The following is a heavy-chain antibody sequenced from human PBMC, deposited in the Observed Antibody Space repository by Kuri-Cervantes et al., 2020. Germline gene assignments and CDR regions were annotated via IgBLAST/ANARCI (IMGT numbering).Heavy chain of an antibody. CDR2: ISSNGGST. CDR3: ARVYRRYFDY. Sequence: GESLKISCAASGYTLSRYGMYWVRQAPGKGLEYVSAISSNGGSTYNADSVKGRFTISRDNSKNTLYLQMNSLRAEDTAVYYCARVYRRYFDYWGQGTLVTVSS. J-gene: IGHJ4*02. D-gene: IGHD1-26*01. V-gene: IGHV3-64*02. CDR1: GYTLSRYG.